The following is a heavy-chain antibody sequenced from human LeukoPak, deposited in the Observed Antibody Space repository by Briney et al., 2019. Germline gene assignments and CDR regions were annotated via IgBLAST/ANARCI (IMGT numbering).Heavy chain of an antibody. D-gene: IGHD3-9*01. CDR2: IYHSGST. J-gene: IGHJ4*02. Sequence: SQTLSLTCTVSGGSISSGGYYWSWIRQPPGRGLEWIGYIYHSGSTYYNPSLKSRVTISVDTSKNQFSLKLSSVTAADTAVYYCARYPLESYTDYDILTGYYYFDYWGQGTLVTVSS. CDR1: GGSISSGGYY. V-gene: IGHV4-30-2*01. CDR3: ARYPLESYTDYDILTGYYYFDY.